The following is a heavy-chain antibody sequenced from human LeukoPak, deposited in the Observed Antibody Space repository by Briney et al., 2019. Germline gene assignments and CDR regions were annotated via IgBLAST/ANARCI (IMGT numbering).Heavy chain of an antibody. J-gene: IGHJ5*02. CDR1: GGTFSSYA. V-gene: IGHV1-69*05. Sequence: ASAKVSCKASGGTFSSYAISWVRQAPGQGLEWMGRTIPIFGTANYAQKFQGRVTITTDESTSTAYMELCSLRSEDTAVYYCARVISGRIVALNWFDPWGQGTLVTVSS. CDR2: TIPIFGTA. D-gene: IGHD3-22*01. CDR3: ARVISGRIVALNWFDP.